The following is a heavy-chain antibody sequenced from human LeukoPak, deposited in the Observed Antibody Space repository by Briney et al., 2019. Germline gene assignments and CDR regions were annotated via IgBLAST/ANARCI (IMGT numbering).Heavy chain of an antibody. CDR2: ISYDGSNK. CDR3: ARDSQWLTLDY. J-gene: IGHJ4*02. D-gene: IGHD6-19*01. V-gene: IGHV3-30-3*01. Sequence: GGSLILSCAASGFTFSSYAMHWVRQAPGKGLEWVAVISYDGSNKYYADSVKGRFTISRDNSKNTLYLQMNSLRAEDTAVYYCARDSQWLTLDYWGQGTLVTVSS. CDR1: GFTFSSYA.